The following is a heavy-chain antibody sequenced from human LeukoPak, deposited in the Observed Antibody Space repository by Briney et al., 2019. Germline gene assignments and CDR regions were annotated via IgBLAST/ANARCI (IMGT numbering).Heavy chain of an antibody. J-gene: IGHJ6*02. CDR1: GFTFSGSA. V-gene: IGHV3-73*01. CDR3: TRLGPMVREPTDNYYYGMDV. CDR2: IRSKANSYAT. D-gene: IGHD3-10*01. Sequence: GGSLRLSCAASGFTFSGSAMHWVRQASGKGLEWVGRIRSKANSYATAYAASVKGRFTISRDDSKNTAYLQMNSLKTEDTAVYYCTRLGPMVREPTDNYYYGMDVWGQGTTVTVSS.